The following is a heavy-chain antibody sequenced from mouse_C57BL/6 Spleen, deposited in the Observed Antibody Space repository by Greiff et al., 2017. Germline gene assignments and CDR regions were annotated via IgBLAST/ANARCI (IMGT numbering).Heavy chain of an antibody. CDR1: GFTFSDYY. Sequence: EVLRVESEGGLVQPGSSMKLSCTASGFTFSDYYMAWVRQVPEKGLEWVANINYDGSSTYYLDSLKSRFIISRDNAKNILYLQMSSLKSEDKATYYCARAPRYFDVWGTGTTVTVSA. V-gene: IGHV5-16*01. CDR3: ARAPRYFDV. CDR2: INYDGSST. J-gene: IGHJ1*03.